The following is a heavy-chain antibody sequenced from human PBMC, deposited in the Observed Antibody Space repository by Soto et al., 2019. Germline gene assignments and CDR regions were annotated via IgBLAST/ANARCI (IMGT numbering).Heavy chain of an antibody. D-gene: IGHD3-16*01. Sequence: GQSLKISCKGSGYSFTSYWIGWVRQMPGKGLEWMEIIFPGDSDTRYSPSFPGQVTISADTSIRTAYLQWRTLQASDAAMSYCARRGYVDNYGMDVWSQGTTVTV. CDR1: GYSFTSYW. V-gene: IGHV5-51*01. J-gene: IGHJ6*02. CDR2: IFPGDSDT. CDR3: ARRGYVDNYGMDV.